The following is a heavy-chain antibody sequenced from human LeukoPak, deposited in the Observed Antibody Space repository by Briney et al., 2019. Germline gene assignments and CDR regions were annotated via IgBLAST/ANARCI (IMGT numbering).Heavy chain of an antibody. CDR3: AAPPGEMTYYDFWSGFYMDV. D-gene: IGHD3-3*01. V-gene: IGHV3-20*04. Sequence: GGSLRLSCAASGFTFDDYGMSWVRQGPGKGLEWVSGINWNGGMTAYADSVKGRFTISRDNAKNSLYLQMNSLRAEDTAVYYCAAPPGEMTYYDFWSGFYMDVWGKGTTVTVSS. CDR2: INWNGGMT. J-gene: IGHJ6*03. CDR1: GFTFDDYG.